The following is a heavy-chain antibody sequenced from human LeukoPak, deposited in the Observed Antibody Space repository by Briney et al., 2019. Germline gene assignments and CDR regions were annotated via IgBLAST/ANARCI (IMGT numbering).Heavy chain of an antibody. CDR3: ASLYGDPVAL. J-gene: IGHJ5*02. Sequence: SETLSLTCTVSGGSISSSSYYWGWIRQPPGKGLEWIGSIYYSGSTYYNPSLKSRVTISVDTSKNQFSLKLSSVTAADTAVYYCASLYGDPVALWGQGTLVTVSS. D-gene: IGHD4-17*01. CDR2: IYYSGST. CDR1: GGSISSSSYY. V-gene: IGHV4-39*01.